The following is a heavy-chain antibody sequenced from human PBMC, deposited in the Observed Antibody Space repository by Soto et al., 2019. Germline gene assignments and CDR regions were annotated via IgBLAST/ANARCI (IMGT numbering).Heavy chain of an antibody. CDR1: GGSISSYY. CDR2: IYTSGST. CDR3: ARDGPFLPGGMDV. Sequence: QVQLQESGPGLVKPSETLSLTCTVSGGSISSYYWSWIRQPAGKGLEWIGRIYTSGSTNYNPSLKSRGTMSVDTSKHQLSLKLSSVTAADTAVYYCARDGPFLPGGMDVWGQGTTVTVSS. V-gene: IGHV4-4*07. J-gene: IGHJ6*02.